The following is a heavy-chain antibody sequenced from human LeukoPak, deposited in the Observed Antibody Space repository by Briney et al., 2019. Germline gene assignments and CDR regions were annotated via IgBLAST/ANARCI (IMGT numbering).Heavy chain of an antibody. CDR1: GFTFSSYG. J-gene: IGHJ4*02. CDR2: ISYDGSNK. Sequence: GRSLRLSCAASGFTFSSYGMHWVRQAPGKGLEWVAVISYDGSNKYYADSVKGRFTISRDNSKNTLYLQMNSLRAEDTAVYYCATLSRRYSSSWYSHPGGGGYWGQGTLVTVSS. D-gene: IGHD6-13*01. CDR3: ATLSRRYSSSWYSHPGGGGY. V-gene: IGHV3-30*03.